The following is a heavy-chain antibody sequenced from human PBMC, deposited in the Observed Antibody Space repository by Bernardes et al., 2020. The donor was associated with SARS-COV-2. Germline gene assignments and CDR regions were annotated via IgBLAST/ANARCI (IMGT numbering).Heavy chain of an antibody. D-gene: IGHD3-22*01. CDR2: ISAIRNT. CDR3: ATELQYDNLY. CDR1: GITFSTTD. Sequence: GGSLSLSCATSGITFSTTDMAWVRQAPGKRLEWVSTISAIRNTHYADPVKGRFTISRDDVKNTLYLQMNNLRAEDTATYYCATELQYDNLYWGQGVLVTVSS. V-gene: IGHV3-23*01. J-gene: IGHJ4*02.